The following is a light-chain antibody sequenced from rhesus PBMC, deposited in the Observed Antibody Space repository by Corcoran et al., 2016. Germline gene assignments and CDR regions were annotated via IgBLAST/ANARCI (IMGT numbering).Light chain of an antibody. CDR2: GAS. V-gene: IGKV3S9*01. CDR1: QSVSRS. Sequence: EIVMTQSPATLSLSPGERVTLSCRASQSVSRSVAWYQQKPEQAPRLLIYGASTRATGIPDRFSGSGSGTDFTLTINNLEPEDFAVYYCQQYRNWPYSFGQGTKVEIK. CDR3: QQYRNWPYS. J-gene: IGKJ2*01.